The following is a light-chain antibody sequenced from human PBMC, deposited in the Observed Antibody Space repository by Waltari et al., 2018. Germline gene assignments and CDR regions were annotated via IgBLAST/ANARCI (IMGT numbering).Light chain of an antibody. CDR3: CSYAGSSTLV. CDR1: SSDVGSYNL. CDR2: EDN. V-gene: IGLV2-23*01. J-gene: IGLJ3*02. Sequence: QSALTQPASVSGSPGQSITISCTGTSSDVGSYNLFSWYQQHPGKAPKLMISEDNKRPSGVSNRVSGSKSGNTASLTISGLQAEDEADYYCCSYAGSSTLVFGGGTKLTVL.